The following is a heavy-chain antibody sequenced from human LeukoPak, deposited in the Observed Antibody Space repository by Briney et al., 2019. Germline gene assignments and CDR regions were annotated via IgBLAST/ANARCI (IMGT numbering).Heavy chain of an antibody. Sequence: GASVKLSCKVSGYTLTELSMHWVRQAPGQGLEWMGGFDPEDGETIYAQKFQGRVTMTEDTSTDTAYMELSSLRSEDTAVYYCATRGSFYGGNDYWGQGTLVTVSS. CDR3: ATRGSFYGGNDY. CDR2: FDPEDGET. V-gene: IGHV1-24*01. J-gene: IGHJ4*02. CDR1: GYTLTELS. D-gene: IGHD4-23*01.